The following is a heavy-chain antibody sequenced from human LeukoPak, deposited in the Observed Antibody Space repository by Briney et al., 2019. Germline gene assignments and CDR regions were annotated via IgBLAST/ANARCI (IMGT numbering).Heavy chain of an antibody. CDR1: GFTFANYA. V-gene: IGHV3-23*01. CDR2: ISGGSAST. D-gene: IGHD6-6*01. J-gene: IGHJ6*03. Sequence: GGSPRLSCAGSGFTFANYAMSWVRQAPGKGLEWVSSISGGSASTFYADSVEGRFTISRDNSKNTLYLQMNSLRAEDTAVYYCARNIGSSYYYYYYMDVWGKGTTVTVSS. CDR3: ARNIGSSYYYYYYMDV.